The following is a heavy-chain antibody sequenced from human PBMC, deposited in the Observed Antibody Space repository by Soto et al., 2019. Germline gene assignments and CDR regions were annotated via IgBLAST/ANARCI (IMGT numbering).Heavy chain of an antibody. CDR2: IYYSGST. D-gene: IGHD3-22*01. CDR3: ARRRSAPLNQYYYDSSGSPPGFDP. CDR1: GGSISSSSYY. J-gene: IGHJ5*02. Sequence: QLQLQESGPGLVKPSETLSLTCTVSGGSISSSSYYWGWIRQPPGKGLEWIGSIYYSGSTYYNPSLKSRVTISVDTSKNQFSLKLSSVTAADTAVYYCARRRSAPLNQYYYDSSGSPPGFDPWGQGTLVTVSS. V-gene: IGHV4-39*01.